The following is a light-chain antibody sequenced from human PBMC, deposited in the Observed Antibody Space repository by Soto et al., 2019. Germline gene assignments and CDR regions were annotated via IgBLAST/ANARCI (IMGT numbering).Light chain of an antibody. Sequence: DIVFARSPGTLSLSLGEGATLSCRASQSVSNNYLAWYQQKPGQAPRLLIYGASNRATGIPDRFSGSGSGTDFTLTISRLEPEDFAVYYCQQYGSSGTFGQGTKVDIK. V-gene: IGKV3-20*01. CDR2: GAS. CDR1: QSVSNNY. CDR3: QQYGSSGT. J-gene: IGKJ1*01.